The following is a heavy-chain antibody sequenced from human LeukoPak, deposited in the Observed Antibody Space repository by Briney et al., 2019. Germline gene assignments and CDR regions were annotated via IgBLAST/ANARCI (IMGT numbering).Heavy chain of an antibody. CDR2: INPNSGGT. V-gene: IGHV1-2*02. Sequence: ASVKVSCTASGYTFTGYYMHWVRQAPGQGLEWMGWINPNSGGTNYAQKFQGRVTMTRDTSTSTAYMELSRLRSDDTAVYYCASGTTDIVVVPATLRNYYFDYWGQGTLVTVSS. CDR3: ASGTTDIVVVPATLRNYYFDY. D-gene: IGHD2-2*01. J-gene: IGHJ4*02. CDR1: GYTFTGYY.